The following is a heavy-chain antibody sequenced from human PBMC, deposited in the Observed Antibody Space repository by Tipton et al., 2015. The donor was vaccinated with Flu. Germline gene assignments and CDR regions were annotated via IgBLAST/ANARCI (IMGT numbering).Heavy chain of an antibody. V-gene: IGHV4-38-2*02. CDR1: GDSIGSHYF. CDR3: ARGLYGSGSYQRRYFDS. J-gene: IGHJ4*02. D-gene: IGHD3-10*01. CDR2: IHRSGSA. Sequence: TLSLTCSVSGDSIGSHYFWGWIRQPPEKGLEWIGNIHRSGSARYNPSLKSRVVMSVDASKNQFSLKLSSVTAADTAVYFCARGLYGSGSYQRRYFDSWGQGTLVTVSS.